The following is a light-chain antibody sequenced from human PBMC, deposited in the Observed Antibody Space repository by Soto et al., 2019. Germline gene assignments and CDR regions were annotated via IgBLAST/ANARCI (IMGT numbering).Light chain of an antibody. J-gene: IGLJ1*01. CDR1: KSDIGVYDF. CDR2: EVV. V-gene: IGLV2-8*01. CDR3: KSYAGSNTYV. Sequence: QSALTQPPYASGSPGQSVTIACTGTKSDIGVYDFVSWYHHHPGKAPRLIIYEVVQRPSGVPDRFSGSKSGNTASLTVSGLQAADEADYFCKSYAGSNTYVFGSGTKVTVL.